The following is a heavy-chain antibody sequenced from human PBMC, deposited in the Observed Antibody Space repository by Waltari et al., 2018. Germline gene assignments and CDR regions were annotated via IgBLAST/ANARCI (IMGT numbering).Heavy chain of an antibody. CDR2: INPDSGDT. Sequence: QVQLLQSGADVKNPGTSVTVSCMAFGYPFTAFNIHWVRQAPGQGLQWMGWINPDSGDTKYVQKFEGRVTMTTDTSSNTVYMELNSLRSDDTAVYYCARPGDFAAFEFWGQGTTVIVSS. CDR3: ARPGDFAAFEF. CDR1: GYPFTAFN. J-gene: IGHJ3*01. V-gene: IGHV1-2*02. D-gene: IGHD3-10*01.